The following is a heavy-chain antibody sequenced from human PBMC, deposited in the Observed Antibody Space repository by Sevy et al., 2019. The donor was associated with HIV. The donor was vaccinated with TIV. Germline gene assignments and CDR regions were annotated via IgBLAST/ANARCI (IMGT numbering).Heavy chain of an antibody. CDR2: IYIDDRT. Sequence: GGSLRLSCAASGFTVSANYMSWVRQAPGKGLEWVSVIYIDDRTYYTDSVKGRFTISRDNSKNTLFLKMNGVRVEDTAVYYCARDWGYSTGWVDFWGQGTLVTVSS. V-gene: IGHV3-53*01. D-gene: IGHD2-8*02. CDR1: GFTVSANY. CDR3: ARDWGYSTGWVDF. J-gene: IGHJ4*02.